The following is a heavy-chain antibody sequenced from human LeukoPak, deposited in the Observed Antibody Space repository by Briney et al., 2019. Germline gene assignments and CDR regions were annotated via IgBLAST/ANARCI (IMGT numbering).Heavy chain of an antibody. J-gene: IGHJ2*01. CDR3: ARGASPWYFDL. V-gene: IGHV3-30*03. Sequence: AGSLRLSCAASGFTFSNSGMHWVGQAPGKGLKWVAVISYDGSNKYYTASVKGRFTISRGNSKNTLYLQMNSLRAEDTAVYYCARGASPWYFDLWGRGTLVTVSS. CDR2: ISYDGSNK. CDR1: GFTFSNSG.